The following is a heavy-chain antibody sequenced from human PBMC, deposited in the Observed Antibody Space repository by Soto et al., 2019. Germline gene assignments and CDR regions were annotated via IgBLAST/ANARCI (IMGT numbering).Heavy chain of an antibody. D-gene: IGHD4-4*01. CDR2: IYYTGST. V-gene: IGHV4-31*03. J-gene: IGHJ5*02. Sequence: QVQLQESGPGLVEPSQTLSLTCTVSGGSISSADYYWTWIRQHPGKGLEWLGYIYYTGSTYYNPSLKSRVTISLDTSKNQFSLKLSSVTAADTAVYYCARGTVTLWFDPWGQGTLVTVSS. CDR3: ARGTVTLWFDP. CDR1: GGSISSADYY.